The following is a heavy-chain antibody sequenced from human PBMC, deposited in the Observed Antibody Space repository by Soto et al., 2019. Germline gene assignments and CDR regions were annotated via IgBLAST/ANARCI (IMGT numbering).Heavy chain of an antibody. CDR3: ARSPSWETTVTPYYFDY. CDR2: MNPKSANT. D-gene: IGHD4-4*01. CDR1: RYTFISYD. Sequence: QVQLVQSGAEVKKPGASVKVSCKASRYTFISYDINWVRQATGQGLEWMGWMNPKSANTGYAQNFQGRVTMTRNTSISTAYLELSSVRSGDTAVYYCARSPSWETTVTPYYFDYWGQGTLVTVSS. J-gene: IGHJ4*02. V-gene: IGHV1-8*01.